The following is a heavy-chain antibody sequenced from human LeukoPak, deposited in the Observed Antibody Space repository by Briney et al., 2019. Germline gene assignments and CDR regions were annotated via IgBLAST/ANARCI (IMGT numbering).Heavy chain of an antibody. Sequence: PGGSLRLSCAASGFTFSSYSMNWVRQAPGKGLEWVSSISSSSSYIYYADSVKGRFTISRDNAKNSLYLQMNSLRAEDTAVYYCARESSSTSYYYYGMDVWGKGTTVTVSS. CDR3: ARESSSTSYYYYGMDV. CDR1: GFTFSSYS. CDR2: ISSSSSYI. V-gene: IGHV3-21*01. D-gene: IGHD2-2*01. J-gene: IGHJ6*04.